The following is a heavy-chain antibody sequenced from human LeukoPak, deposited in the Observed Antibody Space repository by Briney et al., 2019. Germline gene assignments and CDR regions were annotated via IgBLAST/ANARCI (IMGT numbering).Heavy chain of an antibody. V-gene: IGHV3-7*01. CDR3: AREGLDY. J-gene: IGHJ4*02. Sequence: GGSLRLSCAASGFTFSSYWMSWVRQAPGKGLEGGANIKQDGSEKYYVDSVKGGFTISRDNANNSLYLQMNSLRAEDTAVYSCAREGLDYWGQGTLVTVSS. CDR2: IKQDGSEK. CDR1: GFTFSSYW.